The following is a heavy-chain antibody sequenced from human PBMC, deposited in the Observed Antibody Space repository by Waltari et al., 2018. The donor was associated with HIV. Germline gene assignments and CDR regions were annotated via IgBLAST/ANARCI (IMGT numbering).Heavy chain of an antibody. CDR2: IKSKTDGGTT. CDR3: TTDSSGYYRTY. CDR1: GFTVSNAC. Sequence: EVQLVESGGGLVKHGGSLRLSCAASGFTVSNACMTWVGQAPGKGLEWVGRIKSKTDGGTTDYAAPVKGRFTISRDDSKNTLYLQMNSLKTEDTAVYYCTTDSSGYYRTYWGQGTLATVSS. J-gene: IGHJ4*02. V-gene: IGHV3-15*01. D-gene: IGHD3-22*01.